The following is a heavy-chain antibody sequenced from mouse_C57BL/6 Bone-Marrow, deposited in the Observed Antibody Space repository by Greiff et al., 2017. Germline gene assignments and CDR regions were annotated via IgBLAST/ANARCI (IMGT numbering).Heavy chain of an antibody. J-gene: IGHJ4*01. D-gene: IGHD1-1*01. Sequence: VQLQESGPGLVQPSQSLSITCTVSGFSLTSYGVHWVRQSPGKGLEWLGVIWSGGSTDYNASFLSRLSISKDNSKSQVFFKMNSLQADDTAIYYCASPYYYGSSFPYYYAMDYWGQGTSVTVSS. CDR2: IWSGGST. CDR1: GFSLTSYG. CDR3: ASPYYYGSSFPYYYAMDY. V-gene: IGHV2-2*01.